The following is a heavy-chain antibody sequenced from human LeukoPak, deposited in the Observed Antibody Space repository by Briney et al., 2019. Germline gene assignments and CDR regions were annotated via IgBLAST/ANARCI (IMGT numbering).Heavy chain of an antibody. CDR2: IYYSGST. Sequence: ASETLSLTCTVSGGSISSYYWSWIRQPPGKGLEWIGYIYYSGSTNYNPSLKSRVTISVDTSKNQFSLKLSSVTAADTAVYYCARGDYGDYLSYWGQGTLVTVSS. CDR1: GGSISSYY. V-gene: IGHV4-59*01. CDR3: ARGDYGDYLSY. J-gene: IGHJ4*02. D-gene: IGHD4-17*01.